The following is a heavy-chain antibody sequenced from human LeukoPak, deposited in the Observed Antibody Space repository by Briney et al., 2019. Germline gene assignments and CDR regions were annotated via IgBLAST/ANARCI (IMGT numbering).Heavy chain of an antibody. CDR2: IYYSGST. CDR1: GGSITSYY. J-gene: IGHJ4*02. D-gene: IGHD6-19*01. Sequence: PSETLSLTCTVSGGSITSYYWSWIRQPPGKGLEWIGYIYYSGSTNYNPSLKSRVTISVDTSKNQFSLKLSSVTAADTAVYYCARWLDRGWFYYFDYWGQGTLVTVSS. V-gene: IGHV4-59*01. CDR3: ARWLDRGWFYYFDY.